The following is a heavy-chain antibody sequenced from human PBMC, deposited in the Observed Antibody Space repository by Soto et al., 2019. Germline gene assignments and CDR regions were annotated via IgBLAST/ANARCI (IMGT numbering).Heavy chain of an antibody. J-gene: IGHJ4*02. CDR1: GVSIDSYY. V-gene: IGHV4-59*01. D-gene: IGHD2-15*01. Sequence: QLQESGPGLVKPSETLSLTCAVSGVSIDSYYWSRIRQSPEKGLEWIGYIFGSENTNYNPSRKSRGTIAADTSKNQISLSLTSVTAADTAVYYCAAAPRYWGQGTLVTVSS. CDR3: AAAPRY. CDR2: IFGSENT.